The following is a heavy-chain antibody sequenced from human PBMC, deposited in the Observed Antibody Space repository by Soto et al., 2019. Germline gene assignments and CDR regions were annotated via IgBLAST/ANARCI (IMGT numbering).Heavy chain of an antibody. Sequence: GASVKVSCKASGGTFSSYAISWVRQAPGQGLEWMGGIIPIFGTANYAQKFQGRVTITADESTSTAYMELSSLRSEDTAVYYCARDLETDYYGSGSSWFDPWGQGTMVTVS. D-gene: IGHD3-10*01. J-gene: IGHJ5*02. CDR2: IIPIFGTA. CDR1: GGTFSSYA. CDR3: ARDLETDYYGSGSSWFDP. V-gene: IGHV1-69*13.